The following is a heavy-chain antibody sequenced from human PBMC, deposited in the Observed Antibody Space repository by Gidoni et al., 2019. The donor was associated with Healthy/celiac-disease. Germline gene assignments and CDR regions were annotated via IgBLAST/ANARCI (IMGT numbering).Heavy chain of an antibody. J-gene: IGHJ2*01. D-gene: IGHD2-2*01. CDR1: GFTFSDYY. CDR2: IISSSSYT. V-gene: IGHV3-11*05. Sequence: QVQLVESGGGLVKPGGSLRLSCAASGFTFSDYYMSWSRQAPGKGLGWVSYIISSSSYTTYADSVKGRFTISRDNAKNSLYLQMNSLRAEDTAVYYCARLPGYCSSTSCPRGLYWYFDLWGRGTLVTVSS. CDR3: ARLPGYCSSTSCPRGLYWYFDL.